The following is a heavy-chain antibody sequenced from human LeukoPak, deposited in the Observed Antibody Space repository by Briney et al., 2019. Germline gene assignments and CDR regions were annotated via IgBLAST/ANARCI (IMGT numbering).Heavy chain of an antibody. CDR1: GFNFAPYS. D-gene: IGHD3-10*01. CDR2: ISPTSRTI. J-gene: IGHJ4*02. CDR3: ARASDTMVRGVLSYYFDY. V-gene: IGHV3-48*02. Sequence: GGSLRLSCAASGFNFAPYSMNWVRQAPGKGLEWLSYISPTSRTIYYADSVKGRFTVSRDNAKNSLFLQMDSLRDEDSAIYYCARASDTMVRGVLSYYFDYLGQGTLVTVSS.